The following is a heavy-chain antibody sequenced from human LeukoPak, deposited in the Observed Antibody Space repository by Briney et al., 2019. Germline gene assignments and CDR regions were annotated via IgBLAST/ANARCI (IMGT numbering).Heavy chain of an antibody. V-gene: IGHV4-34*01. CDR3: ARGPGEYYYYMDV. D-gene: IGHD3-16*01. CDR1: GGSFSGYY. J-gene: IGHJ6*03. CDR2: INHSGST. Sequence: SETLSLTCAVYGGSFSGYYWSWIRQPPGKGLEWIGEINHSGSTNYNPSLKSRVTISVHTSKNQFSLNLRSVTAADTAVYYCARGPGEYYYYMDVWGKGTTVTISS.